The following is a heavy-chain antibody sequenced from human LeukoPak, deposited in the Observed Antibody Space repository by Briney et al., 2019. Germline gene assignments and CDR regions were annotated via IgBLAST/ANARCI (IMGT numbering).Heavy chain of an antibody. J-gene: IGHJ3*02. D-gene: IGHD3-10*01. CDR3: ARQSSWTNALDI. V-gene: IGHV4-30-2*01. CDR2: IYHSGST. Sequence: SETLSLTCAVSGGSISSGGYSWSWIRQPPGKGLEWIGYIYHSGSTYYNPSLKSRVTISVDRSKNQFSLKLSSVTAADTAVYYCARQSSWTNALDIWGQGTMVTVSS. CDR1: GGSISSGGYS.